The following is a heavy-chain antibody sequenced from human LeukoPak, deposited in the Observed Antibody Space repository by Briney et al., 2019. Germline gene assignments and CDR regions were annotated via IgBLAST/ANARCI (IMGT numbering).Heavy chain of an antibody. J-gene: IGHJ4*02. CDR2: MNPNSGNT. V-gene: IGHV1-8*01. D-gene: IGHD2-2*01. CDR3: ARGRRYCSSTSCYLSFDY. Sequence: ASVSVTCKSSGYTFTSYDINWVRQPTGQGLEWMGWMNPNSGNTGYAQKFQGRVTMTRNTSISTAYMELSSLRSEDTAVYYCARGRRYCSSTSCYLSFDYWGQGTLVTVSS. CDR1: GYTFTSYD.